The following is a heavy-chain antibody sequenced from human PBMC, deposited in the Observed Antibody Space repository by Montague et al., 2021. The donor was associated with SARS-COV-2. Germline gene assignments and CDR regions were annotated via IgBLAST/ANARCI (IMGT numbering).Heavy chain of an antibody. CDR3: ARQMGQSSIFGVVIQYYCDY. CDR2: IYYSGST. J-gene: IGHJ4*02. Sequence: SETLSLTCTVSGGSISSSSYYWGWIRQPPGKGLEWIGSIYYSGSTYYNPSLKSRVTLSVDTSKNQFSLKLSSVTAADTAVYYCARQMGQSSIFGVVIQYYCDYWGQGTLVTVSS. D-gene: IGHD3-3*01. V-gene: IGHV4-39*01. CDR1: GGSISSSSYY.